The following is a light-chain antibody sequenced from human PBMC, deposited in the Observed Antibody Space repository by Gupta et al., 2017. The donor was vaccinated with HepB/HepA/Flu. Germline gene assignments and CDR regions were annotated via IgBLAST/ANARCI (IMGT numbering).Light chain of an antibody. CDR1: QNIRNY. V-gene: IGKV1-33*01. J-gene: IGKJ3*01. CDR3: PQFGKNRFT. Sequence: DLQMTQSPSSLPASVGDRVTITCQASQNIRNYLNWYQQTPGKAPKLLIYDASILETGVPSRFSGSGSGTDFTITISSLQPEDIATDYCPQFGKNRFTCGPGTKVDIK. CDR2: DAS.